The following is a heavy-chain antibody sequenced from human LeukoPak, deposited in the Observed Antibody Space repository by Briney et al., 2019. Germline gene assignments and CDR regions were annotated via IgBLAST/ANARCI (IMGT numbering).Heavy chain of an antibody. CDR1: GFTFSSYS. J-gene: IGHJ3*02. CDR2: ISSSGSTI. Sequence: GGSLRLSCAASGFTFSSYSMNWVRQAPGKGLEWVSYISSSGSTIHYADSVKGRFTISRDNAKNSLYLRMNSLRAEDTAVYYCASMVTTLDAFDTWGQGTMVTVSS. V-gene: IGHV3-48*04. D-gene: IGHD4-17*01. CDR3: ASMVTTLDAFDT.